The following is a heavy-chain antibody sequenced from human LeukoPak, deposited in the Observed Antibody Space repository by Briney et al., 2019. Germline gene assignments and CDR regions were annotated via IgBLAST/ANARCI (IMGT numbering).Heavy chain of an antibody. CDR3: AKSNGPVVATAAHFDY. J-gene: IGHJ4*02. CDR1: GFTFNNYA. Sequence: GGSLRLTCAAAGFTFNNYAMSWVRQAPGKGLEWVSTLSGNADSTYYADSVKGRFTISRDNLKNTLFLQMDSLGAEDTAVYYCAKSNGPVVATAAHFDYWGQGTLVTVSS. D-gene: IGHD5-12*01. CDR2: LSGNADST. V-gene: IGHV3-23*01.